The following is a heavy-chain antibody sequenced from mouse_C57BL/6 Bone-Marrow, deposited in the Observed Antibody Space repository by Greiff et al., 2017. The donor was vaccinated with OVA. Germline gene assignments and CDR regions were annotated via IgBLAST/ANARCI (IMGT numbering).Heavy chain of an antibody. CDR2: IDPNSGGT. CDR1: GYTFTSYW. Sequence: QVQLQQPGAELVKPGASVKLSCKASGYTFTSYWMHWVKQRPGRGLEWIGRIDPNSGGTKYTEPFPLPSTLTVDKPSSTAYMQLSSLTSEDSAVYYCARGFPYYYGSSLTEDFDVWGTGTTVTVSS. V-gene: IGHV1-72*01. CDR3: ARGFPYYYGSSLTEDFDV. J-gene: IGHJ1*03. D-gene: IGHD1-1*01.